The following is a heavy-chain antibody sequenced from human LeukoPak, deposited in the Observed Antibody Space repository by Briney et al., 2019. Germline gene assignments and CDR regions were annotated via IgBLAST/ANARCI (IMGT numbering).Heavy chain of an antibody. CDR1: GYTFTSYW. V-gene: IGHV5-51*01. CDR3: ARPVGATGFDY. J-gene: IGHJ4*02. Sequence: GESLQISCQGSGYTFTSYWIGWARQLPGKGLEWMGIIYPGDSDTRYSPSFQGQVTISADKSISTAYLQWSSLKASDTAMYYCARPVGATGFDYWGQGTLVTVSS. CDR2: IYPGDSDT. D-gene: IGHD1-26*01.